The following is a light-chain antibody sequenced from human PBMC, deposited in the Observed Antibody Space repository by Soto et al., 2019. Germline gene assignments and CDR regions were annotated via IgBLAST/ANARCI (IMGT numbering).Light chain of an antibody. CDR1: SSDVGGYNY. V-gene: IGLV2-14*01. CDR3: SSYAYSSTPYV. Sequence: QSALTQPASVSGSPGQSITISCTGTSSDVGGYNYVSWYQQHPGKAPKLMIYEVSNRPSGVSNRFSGSKSGNTASLTISGVQAEDEADYYCSSYAYSSTPYVFGTGTQLTVL. J-gene: IGLJ1*01. CDR2: EVS.